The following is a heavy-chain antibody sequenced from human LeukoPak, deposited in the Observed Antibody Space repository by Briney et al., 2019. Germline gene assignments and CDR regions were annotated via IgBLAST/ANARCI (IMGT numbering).Heavy chain of an antibody. Sequence: GGSLRLSCAASGFTFSSYEMNWVRQAPGKGLEWVSYISSSGSTIYYADSVKGRFTISRDNAKNSLYLQMNSLRAEDTAVHYCARGSIVVVVAARGLMDYWGQGTLVTVSS. CDR3: ARGSIVVVVAARGLMDY. V-gene: IGHV3-48*03. CDR2: ISSSGSTI. J-gene: IGHJ4*02. D-gene: IGHD2-15*01. CDR1: GFTFSSYE.